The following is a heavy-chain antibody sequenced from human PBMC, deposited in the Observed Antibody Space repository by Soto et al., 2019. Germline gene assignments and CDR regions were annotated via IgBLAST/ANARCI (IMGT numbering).Heavy chain of an antibody. CDR3: AKVPRLIVANRGDY. Sequence: EVQLLESGGGLVQPGGSLRLSCAASGFTFSSYAMSWVRQAPGKGLEWVSAISGSGGSTYYADSVKGRFTISRDNSKNTLYLQMNSLRADDSAVYYCAKVPRLIVANRGDYWGQGTLVTVSS. J-gene: IGHJ4*02. CDR1: GFTFSSYA. CDR2: ISGSGGST. D-gene: IGHD5-12*01. V-gene: IGHV3-23*01.